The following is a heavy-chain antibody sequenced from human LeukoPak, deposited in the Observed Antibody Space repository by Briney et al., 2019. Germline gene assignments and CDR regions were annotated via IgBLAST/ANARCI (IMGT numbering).Heavy chain of an antibody. J-gene: IGHJ4*02. D-gene: IGHD3-22*01. Sequence: HAGGSLRLSCAASGFTFSSYNMNWVRQAPGKGLEWVSYISSSSSTIYYADSVKGRFTISRDNAKNSLYLQMNSLRAEDTAVYYCARDYYDSSGYYHGGYWGQGTLVTVSS. CDR1: GFTFSSYN. CDR2: ISSSSSTI. V-gene: IGHV3-48*01. CDR3: ARDYYDSSGYYHGGY.